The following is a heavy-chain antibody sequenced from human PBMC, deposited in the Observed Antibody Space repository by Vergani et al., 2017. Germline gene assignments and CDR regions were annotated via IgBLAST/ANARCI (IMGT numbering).Heavy chain of an antibody. CDR3: ARLAPSIAAAGLFDY. CDR2: IYPGDSDT. J-gene: IGHJ4*02. Sequence: EVQLVQSGAEVKKPGDSLRISCKVSGYSFTSYWIGWVRQMPGKGLEWMGIIYPGDSDTRYSPSFQGQVTISADKSISTAYLQWSSLKASDTAMYYCARLAPSIAAAGLFDYWGQGTLVTVSS. CDR1: GYSFTSYW. D-gene: IGHD6-13*01. V-gene: IGHV5-51*01.